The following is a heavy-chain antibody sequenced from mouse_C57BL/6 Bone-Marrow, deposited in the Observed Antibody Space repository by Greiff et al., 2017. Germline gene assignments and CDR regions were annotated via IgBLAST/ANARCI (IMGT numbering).Heavy chain of an antibody. D-gene: IGHD3-2*02. CDR2: IHPNSGST. J-gene: IGHJ4*01. CDR3: ARQLRLHYYAMDY. Sequence: VQLQQPGAELVKPGASVKLSCKASGYTFTSYWMPWVKQRPGQGLEWIGMIHPNSGSTNYNEKFKSKATLTVDKSSSTAYMQLSSLTSEDSAVYYCARQLRLHYYAMDYWGQGTSVTVSS. CDR1: GYTFTSYW. V-gene: IGHV1-64*01.